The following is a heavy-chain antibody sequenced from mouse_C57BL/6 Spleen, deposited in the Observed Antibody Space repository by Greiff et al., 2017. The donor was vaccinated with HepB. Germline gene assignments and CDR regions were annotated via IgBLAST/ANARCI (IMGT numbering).Heavy chain of an antibody. Sequence: VQLQQSGAELVKPGASVKISCKASGYAFSSYWMNWVKQRPGKGLEWIGQIYPGDGDTNYNGKFKGKATLTADKSSSTAYMQLSSLPSEDSAVYFCARDYYGSYYFDYWGQGTTLTVSS. CDR3: ARDYYGSYYFDY. CDR1: GYAFSSYW. V-gene: IGHV1-80*01. D-gene: IGHD1-1*01. J-gene: IGHJ2*01. CDR2: IYPGDGDT.